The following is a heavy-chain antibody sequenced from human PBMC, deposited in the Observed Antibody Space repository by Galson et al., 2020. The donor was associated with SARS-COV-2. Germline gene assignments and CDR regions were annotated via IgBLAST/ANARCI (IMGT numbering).Heavy chain of an antibody. Sequence: SETLSLTCTVSGGSISSSSYYWGWIRQHPGKGLEWIGNIYYSGSTYYNPSLQSRVTISVDTSKNQFSLKLSSVTAADTAVYYCARHASGYYYDSSFDYWGQGTLVTVSS. CDR3: ARHASGYYYDSSFDY. D-gene: IGHD3-22*01. J-gene: IGHJ4*02. V-gene: IGHV4-39*07. CDR2: IYYSGST. CDR1: GGSISSSSYY.